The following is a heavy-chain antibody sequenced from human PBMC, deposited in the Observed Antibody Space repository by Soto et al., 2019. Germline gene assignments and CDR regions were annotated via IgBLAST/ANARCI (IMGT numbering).Heavy chain of an antibody. CDR1: GGTFSTYA. CDR3: ARAAYSYGTAYLSYYYGMDV. V-gene: IGHV1-69*13. J-gene: IGHJ6*02. D-gene: IGHD5-18*01. Sequence: GASVKVSCKASGGTFSTYAISWVRQAPGQGLEWVGGIIPIFGTANYAQKFQGRVTITADESTSTAYVELSSLRSEDTAVYYCARAAYSYGTAYLSYYYGMDVWGQGTTVTVSS. CDR2: IIPIFGTA.